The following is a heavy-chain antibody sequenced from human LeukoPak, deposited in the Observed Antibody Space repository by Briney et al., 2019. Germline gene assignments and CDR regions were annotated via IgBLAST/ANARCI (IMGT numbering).Heavy chain of an antibody. V-gene: IGHV4-39*01. Sequence: SETLSPTCRVSWGSVTTTFYWGWIPQPPGGGLEWVSSLYHSGNSNYNPSLKSRVTTSVDTSKNQFSLQLTSMTAADTAIYYCTRHQTNFYGSGAPFDPWGQGTLVTVSS. CDR1: WGSVTTTFY. CDR2: LYHSGNS. D-gene: IGHD3-10*01. J-gene: IGHJ5*02. CDR3: TRHQTNFYGSGAPFDP.